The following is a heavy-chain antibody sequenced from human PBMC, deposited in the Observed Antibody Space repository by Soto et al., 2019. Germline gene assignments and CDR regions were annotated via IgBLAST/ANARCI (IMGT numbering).Heavy chain of an antibody. J-gene: IGHJ6*03. CDR1: GGSFSGYY. D-gene: IGHD2-15*01. CDR3: AREGLYCSGGSCYLNYYYSYMDV. V-gene: IGHV4-34*01. CDR2: INHSGST. Sequence: SETLSLTCAVYGGSFSGYYWSWIRQPPGKGLEWIGEINHSGSTNYNPSLKSRVTISVDTSKNQFSLKLSSVTAADTAVYYCAREGLYCSGGSCYLNYYYSYMDVWGKGTTVTVSS.